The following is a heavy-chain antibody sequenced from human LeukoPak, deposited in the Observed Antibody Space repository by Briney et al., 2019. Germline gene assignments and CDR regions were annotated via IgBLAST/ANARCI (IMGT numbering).Heavy chain of an antibody. J-gene: IGHJ4*02. V-gene: IGHV3-30*04. CDR2: ISYDGANK. D-gene: IGHD5-18*01. CDR3: ARDSQYSYGYVDY. Sequence: GGSLRLSCAASGITFSIYTMHWVRQAPGKGLEWVALISYDGANKYYADSVKGRFTISRDNSKNTLYLQMNSLRAEDTAVYYCARDSQYSYGYVDYWGQGTLVTVSS. CDR1: GITFSIYT.